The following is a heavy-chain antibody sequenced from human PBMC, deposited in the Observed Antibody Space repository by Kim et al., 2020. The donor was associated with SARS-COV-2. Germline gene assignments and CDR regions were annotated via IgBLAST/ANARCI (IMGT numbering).Heavy chain of an antibody. J-gene: IGHJ5*01. CDR2: IHSSGRT. CDR3: ARHARSWGLDP. Sequence: SETLSLTCTVSGVSLSSNSAHWGWIRQPPGKGLEWIGSIHSSGRTFYNPSLKSRVTTSVDTSKNQISLNLTSVTASDTALYYCARHARSWGLDPWGQGTLVTVSS. D-gene: IGHD3-16*01. CDR1: GVSLSSNSAH. V-gene: IGHV4-39*01.